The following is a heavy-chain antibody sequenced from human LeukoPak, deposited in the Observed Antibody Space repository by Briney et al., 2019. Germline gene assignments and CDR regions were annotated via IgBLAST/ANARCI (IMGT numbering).Heavy chain of an antibody. CDR3: ARGYYDIPLDY. CDR2: IYSGGST. V-gene: IGHV3-53*01. Sequence: PGGSLRLSCAVSGFTFSDFYMSWIRQAPGKGLEWVSVIYSGGSTYYADSVKGRFTISRDNSKNTLYLQMNSLRAEDTAVYYCARGYYDIPLDYWGQGTLVTVSS. J-gene: IGHJ4*02. D-gene: IGHD3-9*01. CDR1: GFTFSDFY.